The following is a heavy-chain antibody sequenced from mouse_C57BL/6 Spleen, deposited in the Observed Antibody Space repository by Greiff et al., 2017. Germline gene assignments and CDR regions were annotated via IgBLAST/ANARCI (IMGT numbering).Heavy chain of an antibody. J-gene: IGHJ3*01. V-gene: IGHV1-81*01. D-gene: IGHD2-4*01. CDR2: IYPRSGNT. CDR1: GYTFTSYG. Sequence: VQLQQSGAELARPGASVKLSCKASGYTFTSYGISWVKQRTGQGLEWIGEIYPRSGNTYYNEKFKGKATLTADKSSSTAYMELRSLTSEDSAVYFCARRGYDYDLAWFAYWGQGTLVTVSA. CDR3: ARRGYDYDLAWFAY.